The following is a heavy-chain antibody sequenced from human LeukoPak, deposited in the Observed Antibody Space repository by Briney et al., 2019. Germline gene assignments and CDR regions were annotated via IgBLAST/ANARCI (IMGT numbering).Heavy chain of an antibody. CDR2: IRYDGSNK. V-gene: IGHV3-30*02. Sequence: PGGSLRLSCEASGFTFSSYDMHWVRQAPGKGLEWVAFIRYDGSNKYYADSVKGRFTISRDNAKNSLYLQMNSLRAEDTALYYCVRAAVIDFYYYYMDVWGKGTTVTVSS. J-gene: IGHJ6*03. D-gene: IGHD2-21*01. CDR3: VRAAVIDFYYYYMDV. CDR1: GFTFSSYD.